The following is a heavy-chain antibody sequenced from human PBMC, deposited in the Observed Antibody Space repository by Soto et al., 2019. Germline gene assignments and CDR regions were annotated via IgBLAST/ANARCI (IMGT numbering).Heavy chain of an antibody. Sequence: GEPLRDWCKGSGDSFAGFWITWVRQKPGKGLEWMGRIDPSDSQTYYSPSFRGHVTISATKSITTVFLQWSSLRASDTAMYYCARQIYDSDTGPNFQYYFDSWGQGTPVTVSS. J-gene: IGHJ4*02. CDR2: IDPSDSQT. CDR3: ARQIYDSDTGPNFQYYFDS. D-gene: IGHD3-22*01. V-gene: IGHV5-10-1*01. CDR1: GDSFAGFW.